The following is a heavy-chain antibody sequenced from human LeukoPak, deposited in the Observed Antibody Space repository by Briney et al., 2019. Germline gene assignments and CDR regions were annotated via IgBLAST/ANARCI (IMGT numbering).Heavy chain of an antibody. CDR1: GYSISIASY. CDR2: IYHSGSP. Sequence: SETLSLTCAVSGYSISIASYWGWIRQPPGKGLEWIGNIYHSGSPYYNPSLKSRVTISVDTSKNQFSLKLSSVTAADTAVYYCARPISTQGYFGVVIDWGQGTLLTVSS. CDR3: ARPISTQGYFGVVID. J-gene: IGHJ4*02. D-gene: IGHD3-3*01. V-gene: IGHV4-38-2*01.